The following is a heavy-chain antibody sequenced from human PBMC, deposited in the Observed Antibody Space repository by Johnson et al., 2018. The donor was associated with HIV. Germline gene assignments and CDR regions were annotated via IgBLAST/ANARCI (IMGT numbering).Heavy chain of an antibody. J-gene: IGHJ3*02. Sequence: VQLVESGGGLVQPGGSLRLSCAASGFTFSTYAIHWVRQAPGKGLEYVSAISNNGGSTYYANSVKGRFTISRDNSKNTLYLQMNSLRAEDTAVYYCSKEGADYNFWSGYSSNAFDIWGQGTMVTVSS. CDR1: GFTFSTYA. CDR3: SKEGADYNFWSGYSSNAFDI. CDR2: ISNNGGST. V-gene: IGHV3-64*01. D-gene: IGHD3-3*01.